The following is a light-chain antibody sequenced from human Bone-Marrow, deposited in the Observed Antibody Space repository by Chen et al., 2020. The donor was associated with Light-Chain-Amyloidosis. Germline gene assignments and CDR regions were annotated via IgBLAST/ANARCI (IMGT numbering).Light chain of an antibody. Sequence: SYVLTQPSSVSVAPGQTATIACGGNNIGSTSVHWYQQTPGQAPLLVVYDDSDRPSGIPERLSGSNSRHTATLTISRVEAGDEADYYCQVWDRSSDRPVFGGGTKLTVL. V-gene: IGLV3-21*02. CDR3: QVWDRSSDRPV. J-gene: IGLJ3*02. CDR2: DDS. CDR1: NIGSTS.